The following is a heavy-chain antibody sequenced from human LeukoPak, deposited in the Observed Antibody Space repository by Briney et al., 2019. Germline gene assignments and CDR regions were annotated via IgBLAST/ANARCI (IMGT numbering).Heavy chain of an antibody. D-gene: IGHD2-21*02. CDR2: ISSSSSTI. J-gene: IGHJ6*02. V-gene: IGHV3-48*02. CDR3: ARDKGGDSEYYYYGMDV. CDR1: GVTFSSYS. Sequence: GGSLRLSCAASGVTFSSYSMNWVRQAPGKGLEWVSYISSSSSTIYYADSVKGRFTISRDNDKNSLYLQMNSLRDEDTAVYYCARDKGGDSEYYYYGMDVWGQGTTVTVSS.